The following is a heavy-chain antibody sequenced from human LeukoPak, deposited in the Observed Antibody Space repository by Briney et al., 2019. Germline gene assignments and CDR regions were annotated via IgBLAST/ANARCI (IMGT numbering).Heavy chain of an antibody. V-gene: IGHV5-51*01. D-gene: IGHD1-26*01. J-gene: IGHJ4*02. Sequence: GESLRISCKGSGYSFTNYWIHWVRQMPGKGLEWMGIIYPGDSDTRYSPSFQGQVTISADKSISTAYLQWSSLKASDTAMYYCARASIMGATQSPFDYWGQGTLVTVSS. CDR1: GYSFTNYW. CDR3: ARASIMGATQSPFDY. CDR2: IYPGDSDT.